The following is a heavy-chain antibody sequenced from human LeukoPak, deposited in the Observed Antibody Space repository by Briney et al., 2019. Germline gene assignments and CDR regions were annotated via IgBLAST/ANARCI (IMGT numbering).Heavy chain of an antibody. CDR1: GFTFSSYG. D-gene: IGHD3-22*01. CDR2: ISGSGGST. CDR3: AKENWVYNWKYDSSGSGINY. J-gene: IGHJ4*02. Sequence: PGGSLRLSCAASGFTFSSYGMSWVRQAPGKGLEWVSAISGSGGSTYYADSVKGRFTISRDNPKSTLYLQMNSLRAEDTAVYYCAKENWVYNWKYDSSGSGINYWGQGTRVTVSS. V-gene: IGHV3-23*01.